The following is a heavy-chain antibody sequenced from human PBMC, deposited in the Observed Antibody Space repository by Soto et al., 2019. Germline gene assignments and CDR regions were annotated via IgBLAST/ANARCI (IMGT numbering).Heavy chain of an antibody. D-gene: IGHD3-3*01. CDR1: GYTFSTYG. Sequence: QVQLVQSGAEVKKPGASVKVSCKASGYTFSTYGLSWVRQAPGQGLEWMGWITVHSGNTYYAQKFQGRVTMTTDTSTSTAYMELSSLRSDDTAVYYCARGTARFLEWLSLFEYWGQGTLVTVSS. CDR3: ARGTARFLEWLSLFEY. V-gene: IGHV1-18*01. J-gene: IGHJ4*02. CDR2: ITVHSGNT.